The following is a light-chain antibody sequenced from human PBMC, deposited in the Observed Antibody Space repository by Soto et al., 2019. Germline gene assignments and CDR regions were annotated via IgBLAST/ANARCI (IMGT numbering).Light chain of an antibody. CDR2: GSS. J-gene: IGKJ5*01. V-gene: IGKV3-20*01. CDR3: QQCGGTPIT. Sequence: EIVLTQSPGTLSLSPGERVTLSCRASQSVSSSFLSWYQQKPGQAPRLLIYGSSSRATGIPVRFSGSGSGAEFTLTISRREPEDFAVYYCQQCGGTPITFGQGTRLEI. CDR1: QSVSSSF.